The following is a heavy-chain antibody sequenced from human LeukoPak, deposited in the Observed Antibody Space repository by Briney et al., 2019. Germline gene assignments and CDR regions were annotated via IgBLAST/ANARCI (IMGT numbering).Heavy chain of an antibody. CDR1: IGSISSSKW. J-gene: IGHJ4*02. CDR2: IYLYGTT. V-gene: IGHV4-4*02. CDR3: ARDGEEGYSNYEGVHFDY. D-gene: IGHD4-11*01. Sequence: SETLSLTCSVSIGSISSSKWWSWVRQSPVKGLEWIGEIYLYGTTNYNTSFTSRVTMSVDRSRNQFSLKLTSVTAADTAVYYCARDGEEGYSNYEGVHFDYWGQGTLVTVSS.